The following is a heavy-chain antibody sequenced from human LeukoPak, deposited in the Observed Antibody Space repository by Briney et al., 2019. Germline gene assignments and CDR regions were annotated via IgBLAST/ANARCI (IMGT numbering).Heavy chain of an antibody. D-gene: IGHD5-24*01. CDR2: IKQDGSEK. CDR3: ARDITIGI. CDR1: GFSISNYW. Sequence: GGSLRLSCAASGFSISNYWMSWVRQAPGKGLEWVANIKQDGSEKKYVDSVKGRFSISRDNAKNSLYLQIYSLRVEDTAGYYCARDITIGIWGQGTLVTVSS. J-gene: IGHJ4*02. V-gene: IGHV3-7*04.